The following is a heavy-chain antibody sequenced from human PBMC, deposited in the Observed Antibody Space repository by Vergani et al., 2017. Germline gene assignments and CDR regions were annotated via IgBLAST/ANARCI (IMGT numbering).Heavy chain of an antibody. CDR1: GFTFSSYS. J-gene: IGHJ6*02. Sequence: EVQLVESGGGLVKPGGSLRLSCAASGFTFSSYSMNWVRQAPGKGLEWVSSISSSSSYIYYADSVKGRFTISRDNAKNSLYLQMNSLRAEDTAVYYCARGWGLLRGGMDVWGQGTTVTVSS. D-gene: IGHD1-26*01. CDR3: ARGWGLLRGGMDV. V-gene: IGHV3-21*01. CDR2: ISSSSSYI.